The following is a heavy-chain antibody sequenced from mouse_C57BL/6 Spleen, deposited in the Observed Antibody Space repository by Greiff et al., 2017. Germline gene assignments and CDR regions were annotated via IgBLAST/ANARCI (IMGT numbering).Heavy chain of an antibody. J-gene: IGHJ1*03. CDR1: GFSLTSYA. D-gene: IGHD2-4*01. CDR3: ARIRDYDRYFDV. V-gene: IGHV2-9-1*01. CDR2: IWTGGGT. Sequence: VQLQQSGPGLVAPSQSLSITCTVSGFSLTSYAISWVRQPPGKGLEWLGVIWTGGGTHYNSALKSRLSISKDNSKSPVFLKMNSLQTDDTARYYCARIRDYDRYFDVWGTGTTVTVSS.